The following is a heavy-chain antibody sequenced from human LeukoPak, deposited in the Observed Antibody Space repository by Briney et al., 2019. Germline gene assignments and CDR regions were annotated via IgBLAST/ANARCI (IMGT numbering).Heavy chain of an antibody. CDR1: GFTFFSYS. J-gene: IGHJ4*02. V-gene: IGHV3-23*01. CDR3: AKGGKWDVTPFDY. CDR2: ISGGGGST. Sequence: GGSLRLSCAASGFTFFSYSMNWVRQARGKGLEWVSTISGGGGSTYYADCVKGGFTISRDNSKNTLYLQVNSLRAEDTAVYYCAKGGKWDVTPFDYWGQGTLVTVSS. D-gene: IGHD1-26*01.